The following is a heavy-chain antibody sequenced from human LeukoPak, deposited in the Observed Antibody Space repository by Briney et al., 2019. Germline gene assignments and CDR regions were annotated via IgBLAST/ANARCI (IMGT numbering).Heavy chain of an antibody. CDR2: IRSSGSTI. CDR3: ARDFTYYDFWSGYYYYYYMDV. Sequence: GGSLRLSCAASGFTFSSYEMNWVRQAPGKGLEWVSYIRSSGSTIYYADSVKGRFTISRDNAKNSLYLQMNSLRAEDTAVYYCARDFTYYDFWSGYYYYYYMDVWGKGTTVTVSS. V-gene: IGHV3-48*03. D-gene: IGHD3-3*01. J-gene: IGHJ6*03. CDR1: GFTFSSYE.